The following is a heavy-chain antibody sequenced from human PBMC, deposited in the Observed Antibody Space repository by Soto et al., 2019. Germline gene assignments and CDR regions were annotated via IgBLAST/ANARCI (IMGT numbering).Heavy chain of an antibody. V-gene: IGHV3-11*01. Sequence: PGGSLRLSCASSGVTFSDYYMSWIRQAPGKGLEWVSYISSSGSTIYYADSVKGRFTISRDNAKNSLYLQMNSLRAEDTAVYYCARVSYDFWSGSIYDYWGQGTLVTVSS. CDR3: ARVSYDFWSGSIYDY. D-gene: IGHD3-3*01. CDR1: GVTFSDYY. CDR2: ISSSGSTI. J-gene: IGHJ4*02.